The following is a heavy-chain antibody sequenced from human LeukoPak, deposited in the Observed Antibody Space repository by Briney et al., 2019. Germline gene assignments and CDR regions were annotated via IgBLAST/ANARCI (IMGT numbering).Heavy chain of an antibody. CDR1: GGTFSCYA. J-gene: IGHJ6*03. CDR2: IIPIFGKA. CDR3: ALASCTSCYTSYYYYYMDV. D-gene: IGHD2-2*02. V-gene: IGHV1-69*05. Sequence: SVKVSCKASGGTFSCYAISWVRQAPGQGLEWMGGIIPIFGKANYAQKFQGRVTITTDESTSTAYMELSSLRSEDTAVYYCALASCTSCYTSYYYYYMDVWGKGTTVTVSS.